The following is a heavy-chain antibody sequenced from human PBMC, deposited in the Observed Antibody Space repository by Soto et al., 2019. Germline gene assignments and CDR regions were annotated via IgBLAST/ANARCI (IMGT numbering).Heavy chain of an antibody. Sequence: WGSLRPSCAASGFTFYGSAMHWVRQASGKGLEWVGRIRSKANSYATAYAASVKGRFTISRDDSKNTAYLQMNSLKTEDTAVYYCARHQIYDYGFYYWGQGTLVTVSS. D-gene: IGHD4-17*01. V-gene: IGHV3-73*01. CDR2: IRSKANSYAT. J-gene: IGHJ4*02. CDR3: ARHQIYDYGFYY. CDR1: GFTFYGSA.